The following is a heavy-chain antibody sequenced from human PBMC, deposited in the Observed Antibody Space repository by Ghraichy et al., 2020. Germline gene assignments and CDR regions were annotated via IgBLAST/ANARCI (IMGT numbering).Heavy chain of an antibody. CDR3: AKGGGSSAYSYMDV. J-gene: IGHJ6*03. CDR2: ISGSGDNT. D-gene: IGHD6-6*01. Sequence: GGSLRLSCAASGFTFSAYGMTWVRQAPGKGLEWVSVISGSGDNTFYADSVKGRFTISRDNSKNTLYLQMNSLAEDTAVYYCAKGGGSSAYSYMDVWGRGTTVTVSS. CDR1: GFTFSAYG. V-gene: IGHV3-23*01.